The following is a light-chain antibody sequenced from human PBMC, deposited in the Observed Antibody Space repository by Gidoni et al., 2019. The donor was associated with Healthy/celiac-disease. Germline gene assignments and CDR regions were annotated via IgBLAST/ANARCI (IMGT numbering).Light chain of an antibody. CDR1: SRDVGDYNY. J-gene: IGLJ1*01. Sequence: QSALTQPASVSGAPGQSITISCPGTSRDVGDYNYVSWYQQHPGKAPKLMIYDIRNRPSGVSNRFSGSKSANTASLTISGLQAEDEADYYCSSYTSSSTYVFGTGTKVTVL. CDR2: DIR. CDR3: SSYTSSSTYV. V-gene: IGLV2-14*01.